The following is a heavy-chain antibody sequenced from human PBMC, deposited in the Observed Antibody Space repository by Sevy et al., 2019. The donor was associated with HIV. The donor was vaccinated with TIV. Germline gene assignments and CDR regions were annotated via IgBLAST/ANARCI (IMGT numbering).Heavy chain of an antibody. D-gene: IGHD2-2*01. J-gene: IGHJ6*02. CDR1: GFTFSRYW. CDR2: IKVDGSEK. V-gene: IGHV3-7*03. CDR3: ARDCSSTRCLWGMDV. Sequence: GGSLRLSCAASGFTFSRYWMSWVRQAPGKGLEWVANIKVDGSEKYYVDSVKGGFTISRDNAKNSLYLQMNSLRAEDTAVYYCARDCSSTRCLWGMDVWGQGTTVTVSS.